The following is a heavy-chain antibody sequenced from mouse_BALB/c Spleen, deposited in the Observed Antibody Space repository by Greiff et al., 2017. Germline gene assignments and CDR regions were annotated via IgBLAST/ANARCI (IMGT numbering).Heavy chain of an antibody. J-gene: IGHJ2*01. D-gene: IGHD1-1*01. Sequence: EVQLVESGGGLVKPGGSLKLSCAASGFTFSSYAMSWVRQSPEKRLEWVAEISSGGSYTYYPDTVTGRFTISRDNAKNTLYLEMSSLRSEDTAMYYCARGTTGLFYYFDYWGQGTTLTVSS. CDR3: ARGTTGLFYYFDY. CDR2: ISSGGSYT. CDR1: GFTFSSYA. V-gene: IGHV5-9-4*01.